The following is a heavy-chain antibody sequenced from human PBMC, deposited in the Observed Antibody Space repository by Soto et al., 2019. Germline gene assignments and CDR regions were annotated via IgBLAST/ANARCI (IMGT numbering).Heavy chain of an antibody. J-gene: IGHJ6*02. CDR2: ISHDGSNQ. D-gene: IGHD2-21*02. Sequence: QVQLVESGGGVVQPGRSLRLSCAPPGFSFSDFGMHWVRQAPGKGLEWVAAISHDGSNQYYGDSVKGRFSISRDHSNNRLYLQMNNLKVGDSAIYFCAKETRSRAVTATRVNGMDVWGQGTTVTVSS. V-gene: IGHV3-30*18. CDR1: GFSFSDFG. CDR3: AKETRSRAVTATRVNGMDV.